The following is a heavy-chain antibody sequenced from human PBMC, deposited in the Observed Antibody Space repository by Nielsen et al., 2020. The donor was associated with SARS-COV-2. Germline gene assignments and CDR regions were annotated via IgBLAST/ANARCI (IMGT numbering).Heavy chain of an antibody. CDR3: AKYSDYDSD. J-gene: IGHJ4*02. Sequence: GESLKISCAASGFTFSSYAMSWVRQAPGKGLEWVSAISGSGGSTYYADSVKGRFTISRDNSKNTLYLQMNSLRAEDTAVYYCAKYSDYDSDWGQGTLVTVSS. CDR2: ISGSGGST. V-gene: IGHV3-23*01. D-gene: IGHD5-12*01. CDR1: GFTFSSYA.